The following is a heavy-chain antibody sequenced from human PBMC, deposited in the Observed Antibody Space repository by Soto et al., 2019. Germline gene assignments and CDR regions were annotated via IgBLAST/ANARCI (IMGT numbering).Heavy chain of an antibody. CDR2: ISGSRGYI. Sequence: GGSLRLSCVASGFIFSDYSINWVRQAPGKGLEWVSSISGSRGYIYYGDSVKGRFTISRDNAKNSVVLQMNNLRAEDTAVYYCARDWAAALDYWGPGTLVTVSS. CDR3: ARDWAAALDY. J-gene: IGHJ4*02. CDR1: GFIFSDYS. D-gene: IGHD6-13*01. V-gene: IGHV3-21*01.